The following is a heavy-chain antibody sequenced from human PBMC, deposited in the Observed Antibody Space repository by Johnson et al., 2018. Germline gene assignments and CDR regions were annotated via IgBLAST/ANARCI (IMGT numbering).Heavy chain of an antibody. CDR3: ARGHYGLDV. J-gene: IGHJ6*02. CDR1: GFKFSDYY. CDR2: ISTSGSSI. V-gene: IGHV3-11*01. Sequence: VQLVESGGGLVKPGGSLRLSCAASGFKFSDYYMSWIRPAPGKGLEWVSYISTSGSSIYYADSVKGRLTIPRDNAKNSLYLQMNSLGADDTAVYFCARGHYGLDVWGQVTTVTVSS.